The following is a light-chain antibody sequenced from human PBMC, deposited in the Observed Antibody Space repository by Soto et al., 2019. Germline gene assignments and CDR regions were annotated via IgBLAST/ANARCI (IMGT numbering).Light chain of an antibody. CDR1: QGISSY. CDR3: QHSTSYSEA. CDR2: AAS. V-gene: IGKV1-9*01. J-gene: IGKJ1*01. Sequence: DIQLTQSPSFLSASGVYIFTITLRSSQGISSYLAWYQQKPGKAPKLLIYAASTLQSGVPSRFSGSGSGTEFTLTISSLQPDDFATYSCQHSTSYSEAFGQGTKV.